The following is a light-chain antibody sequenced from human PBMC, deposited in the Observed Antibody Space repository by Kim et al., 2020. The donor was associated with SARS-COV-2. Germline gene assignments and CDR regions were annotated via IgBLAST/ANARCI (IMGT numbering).Light chain of an antibody. V-gene: IGKV1-5*01. CDR2: DAS. Sequence: DIQMTQSPSTLSASVGDRVTITCRASQSISNWLAWYQQKPGKAPKLLIYDASTLGSGVPSRFSGSGSGTEFTLTVSSLQPDDFATYYCNHYNSVQATFCPGTKVDSK. CDR3: NHYNSVQAT. J-gene: IGKJ3*01. CDR1: QSISNW.